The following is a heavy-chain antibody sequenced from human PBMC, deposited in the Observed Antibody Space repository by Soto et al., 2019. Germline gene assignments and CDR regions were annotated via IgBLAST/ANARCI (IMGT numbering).Heavy chain of an antibody. D-gene: IGHD2-8*01. CDR2: INGDGIST. Sequence: GRSLPLSCAASGFTFSNYWMHWVRQAPGKGLVWVSRINGDGISTSYSDSVKGRFTISRDNTKNTLYLHMNSLRAEDTAMYYCAGRDCTNGVCYFYWGQGTLVTVAS. J-gene: IGHJ4*02. CDR3: AGRDCTNGVCYFY. CDR1: GFTFSNYW. V-gene: IGHV3-74*01.